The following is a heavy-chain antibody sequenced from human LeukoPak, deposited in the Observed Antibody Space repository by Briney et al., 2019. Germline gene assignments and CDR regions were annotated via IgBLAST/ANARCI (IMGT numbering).Heavy chain of an antibody. D-gene: IGHD3-10*01. J-gene: IGHJ4*02. V-gene: IGHV1-2*02. CDR2: INPNSGGT. CDR3: ARDPFSNYGFPFDY. Sequence: ASVKVSCKASGYTFTGYYMHWVRQAPGQGLEWMGWINPNSGGTNYAQKFQGRVTMTRDTSISTAYMELSRLRSDDTAVYYCARDPFSNYGFPFDYWGQGTLVTVSS. CDR1: GYTFTGYY.